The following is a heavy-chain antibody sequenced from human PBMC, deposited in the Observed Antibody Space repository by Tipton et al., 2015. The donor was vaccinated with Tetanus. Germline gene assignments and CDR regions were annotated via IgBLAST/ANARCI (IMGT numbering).Heavy chain of an antibody. CDR2: IYPGDSDT. V-gene: IGHV5-51*01. D-gene: IGHD3-16*01. J-gene: IGHJ2*01. CDR3: ARRLGPYTGDHIWHFDV. Sequence: VQLVQSGAELKKPGESLRISCKGSGYRFTSQWIGWVRQMPGEGLEWMGIIYPGDSDTRISPSFEGQVTMSADKSINTAYLYWSSLKASDTAIYYCARRLGPYTGDHIWHFDVWGRGTLVTVSS. CDR1: GYRFTSQW.